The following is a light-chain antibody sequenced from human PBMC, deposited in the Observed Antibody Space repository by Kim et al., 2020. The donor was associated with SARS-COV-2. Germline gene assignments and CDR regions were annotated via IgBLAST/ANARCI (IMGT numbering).Light chain of an antibody. V-gene: IGKV1-8*01. CDR3: QQYYSYPPYP. J-gene: IGKJ2*01. CDR2: AAS. CDR1: QGISSY. Sequence: AIRITQSPSSLSASTGDRVTITCRASQGISSYLAWYQQKPGKAPKLLIYAASTLQSGVPSRFSGSGSGTDFTLTISCLQSEDFATYFCQQYYSYPPYPFGQGTKLEIK.